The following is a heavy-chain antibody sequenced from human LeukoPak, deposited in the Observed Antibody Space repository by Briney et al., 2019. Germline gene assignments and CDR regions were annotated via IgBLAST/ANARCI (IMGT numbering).Heavy chain of an antibody. D-gene: IGHD3-10*01. Sequence: ASVKVSCTASGYTFSDYYIHWLRQAPGQGLEWMGWISAYNGNTNYAQKLQGRVTMTTDTSTSTAYMELRSLRSDDTAVYYCARTYYYGSGSPNWFDPWGQGTLVTVSS. CDR3: ARTYYYGSGSPNWFDP. J-gene: IGHJ5*02. CDR1: GYTFSDYY. CDR2: ISAYNGNT. V-gene: IGHV1-18*04.